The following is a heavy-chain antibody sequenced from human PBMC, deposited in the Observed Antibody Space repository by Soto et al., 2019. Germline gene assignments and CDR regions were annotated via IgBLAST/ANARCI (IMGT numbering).Heavy chain of an antibody. Sequence: SLRLCCAAARFTFSSYGLRWVRQGPGKGLEWVAVISYDGSNKYYADSVKGRFTISRDNSKNTLYLQMSSLRAEVTAVYYCAKDWGYYDDSSPSGYWGQGTMVTVSS. CDR3: AKDWGYYDDSSPSGY. CDR2: ISYDGSNK. J-gene: IGHJ4*02. D-gene: IGHD3-22*01. CDR1: RFTFSSYG. V-gene: IGHV3-30*18.